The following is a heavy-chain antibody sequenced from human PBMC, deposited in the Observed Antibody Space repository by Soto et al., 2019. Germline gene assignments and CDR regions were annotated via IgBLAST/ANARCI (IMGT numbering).Heavy chain of an antibody. Sequence: QVQLVESGGAVVQPGKSLRLSCAASGFTFSSYGMYWVRQPPGKGLEWVAAIAYDGSNKYHGDSVKGRFTISRDNSKKTLYLQMNGLRVEDMAVYYCAKDIVRYTYGACDYWGQGALVTVSS. J-gene: IGHJ4*02. CDR1: GFTFSSYG. V-gene: IGHV3-30*18. CDR3: AKDIVRYTYGACDY. D-gene: IGHD5-18*01. CDR2: IAYDGSNK.